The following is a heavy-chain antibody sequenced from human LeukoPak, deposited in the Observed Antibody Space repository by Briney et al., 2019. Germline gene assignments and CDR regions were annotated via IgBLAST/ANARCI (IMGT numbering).Heavy chain of an antibody. CDR3: AKRGEGVSNRWYINNWFDP. V-gene: IGHV3-30*02. J-gene: IGHJ5*02. CDR1: GFIFSSYG. Sequence: GGSLRLSCVASGFIFSSYGMHWVRQAPGKGLDWVAFIRYDGSNKYYADSVKGRFTISRDNSKNTLYLQMNSLRAEDTAVYYCAKRGEGVSNRWYINNWFDPWGQGTRVTVSS. CDR2: IRYDGSNK. D-gene: IGHD6-13*01.